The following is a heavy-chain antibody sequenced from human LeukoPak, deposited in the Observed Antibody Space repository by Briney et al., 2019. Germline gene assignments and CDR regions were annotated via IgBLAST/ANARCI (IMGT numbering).Heavy chain of an antibody. CDR1: GFTFSSYW. J-gene: IGHJ4*02. CDR3: GGGCRSTSIYPHGFVY. D-gene: IGHD2-2*01. Sequence: QPGRSLRLSCAASGFTFSSYWMSLVRQAPGKGLEWVANIKQDGSEKYYVDSVEGRFTISRDNAQNFLYLEMNSQIALKKAQYHCGGGCRSTSIYPHGFVYWGQGTLVTVSS. CDR2: IKQDGSEK. V-gene: IGHV3-7*01.